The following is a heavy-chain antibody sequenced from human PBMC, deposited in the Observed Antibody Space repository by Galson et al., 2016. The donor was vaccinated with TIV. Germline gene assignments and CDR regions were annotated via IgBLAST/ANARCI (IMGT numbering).Heavy chain of an antibody. V-gene: IGHV3-23*01. CDR1: TLKSSSYA. CDR3: AKGGGYGDVYFDF. D-gene: IGHD4-17*01. CDR2: ISVSGGRT. J-gene: IGHJ4*02. Sequence: SLRLSCAGSTLKSSSYAMSWVRQAPGKGLEWVSAISVSGGRTYYADSVKGRFTISRDNSKNTVYLQTNSLRAEDTAVYYCAKGGGYGDVYFDFWGQGTLGTVSS.